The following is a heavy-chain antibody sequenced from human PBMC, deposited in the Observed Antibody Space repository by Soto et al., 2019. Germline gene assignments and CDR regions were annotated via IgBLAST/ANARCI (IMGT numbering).Heavy chain of an antibody. V-gene: IGHV1-3*01. CDR1: GQSLTSYA. J-gene: IGHJ6*02. Sequence: QVQLVQSGADVKQSGASVRVSCKASGQSLTSYAMHWVRQAPGQRLEWMGWINGGNGNTRYSPKFQDRVTITRDTSASTVYMEVSSLRSEDTAVYFCASSSWAGNIFYYGMDVWGQGTTVIVS. D-gene: IGHD3-9*01. CDR2: INGGNGNT. CDR3: ASSSWAGNIFYYGMDV.